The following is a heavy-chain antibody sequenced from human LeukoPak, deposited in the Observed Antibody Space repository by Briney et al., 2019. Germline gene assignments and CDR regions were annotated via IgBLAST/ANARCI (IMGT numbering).Heavy chain of an antibody. CDR2: IYVSGST. CDR1: GASISSYY. V-gene: IGHV4-4*07. D-gene: IGHD6-19*01. CDR3: ARDPSAVAGFFDY. J-gene: IGHJ4*02. Sequence: SETLSLTCTVSGASISSYYWSWIRQPAGQGLEWLGRIYVSGSTNYNPSLRTRVTMSEDTSKNQISLKMTSVTAADTAVYFCARDPSAVAGFFDYWGQGTLVTVSS.